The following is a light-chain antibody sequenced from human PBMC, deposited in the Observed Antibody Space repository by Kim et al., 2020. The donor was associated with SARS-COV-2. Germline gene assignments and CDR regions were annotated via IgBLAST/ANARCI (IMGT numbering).Light chain of an antibody. V-gene: IGKV4-1*01. CDR1: QSVLYSYNKKTY. Sequence: RATINCESRQSVLYSYNKKTYLAWYQQKPGQPPKLLIYWASTRESGVPDRFSGSGSGTDFTLTISSLQAEDVAVYYCQQYYSTPYTFGQGTKLEI. J-gene: IGKJ2*01. CDR3: QQYYSTPYT. CDR2: WAS.